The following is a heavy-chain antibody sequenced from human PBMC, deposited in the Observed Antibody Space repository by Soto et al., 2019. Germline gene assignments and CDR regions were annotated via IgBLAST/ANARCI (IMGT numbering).Heavy chain of an antibody. V-gene: IGHV5-51*01. CDR1: GYSFTSYW. J-gene: IGHJ3*02. CDR3: ASSQIPNYGRSAFDI. D-gene: IGHD4-17*01. Sequence: PGESLKISCKGSGYSFTSYWIGWVRQMPGKGLEWMGIIYPGDSDTRYSPSFQGQVTISADKSISTAYLQWSSLKASDTAMYYCASSQIPNYGRSAFDIWGQGTMVTVSS. CDR2: IYPGDSDT.